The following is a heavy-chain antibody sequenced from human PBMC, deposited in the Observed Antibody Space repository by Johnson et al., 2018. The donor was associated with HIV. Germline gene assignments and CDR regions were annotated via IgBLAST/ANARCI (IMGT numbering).Heavy chain of an antibody. CDR2: IRSRAYGGTT. CDR3: AKDGAGPDAFDI. Sequence: VQLVESGGGVVQPGRSLRLSCAASGFTFGDYAMSWVRQAPGRGLEWVSFIRSRAYGGTTEFAASVKGRFTITRDDSKGIAYLHMNSLKSEDTAVYYCAKDGAGPDAFDIWGQGTMVTVSS. J-gene: IGHJ3*02. V-gene: IGHV3-49*04. CDR1: GFTFGDYA. D-gene: IGHD4/OR15-4a*01.